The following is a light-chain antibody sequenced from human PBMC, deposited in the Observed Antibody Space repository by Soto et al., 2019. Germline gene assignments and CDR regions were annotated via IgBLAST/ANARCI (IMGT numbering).Light chain of an antibody. CDR2: GSS. V-gene: IGKV3-20*01. CDR1: QSVSSTY. CDR3: QLYERSPTT. Sequence: EIVLTQSPGTLSLSPGERATLSCRASQSVSSTYLAWYQQKPGQAPSLLIYGSSRRATGIPDRFSGSGSGADFTLTISRLAPEDFAVYYCQLYERSPTTFGGGNKVEIK. J-gene: IGKJ4*01.